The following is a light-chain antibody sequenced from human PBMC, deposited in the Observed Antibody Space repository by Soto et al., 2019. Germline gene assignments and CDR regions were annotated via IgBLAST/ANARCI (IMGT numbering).Light chain of an antibody. Sequence: CLLTQPPSGSGTPGQRVASSCSGSSSNIGSNYVYWYQQLPGTAPKLLIYRNNQRPSGVPDRFSGSKSGTSASLAISGLRSEDESDYYCAAWDDSLSGSYVFGTGTKVTVL. J-gene: IGLJ1*01. CDR3: AAWDDSLSGSYV. CDR1: SSNIGSNY. CDR2: RNN. V-gene: IGLV1-47*01.